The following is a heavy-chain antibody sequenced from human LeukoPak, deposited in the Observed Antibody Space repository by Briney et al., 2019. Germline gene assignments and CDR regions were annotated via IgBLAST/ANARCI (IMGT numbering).Heavy chain of an antibody. J-gene: IGHJ3*02. CDR3: ARDAPSFYGSGSYQASPDAFDI. CDR1: GYTFTSYG. Sequence: ASVKVSCKASGYTFTSYGISWVRQATGQGLEWMGGISSYNGNTNYAQKLQGRVTMTTDTSTSTVYMELRSLSSDDTAVYYCARDAPSFYGSGSYQASPDAFDIWGQGTMVTVSS. CDR2: ISSYNGNT. D-gene: IGHD3-10*01. V-gene: IGHV1-18*01.